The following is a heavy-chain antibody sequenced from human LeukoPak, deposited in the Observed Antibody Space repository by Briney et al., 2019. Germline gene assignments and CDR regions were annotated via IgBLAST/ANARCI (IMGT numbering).Heavy chain of an antibody. CDR3: ARDLMYCDTMSCYDGDFDY. CDR2: ISAYNHNT. CDR1: GYSFINFG. J-gene: IGHJ4*02. Sequence: GASVKVSCKASGYSFINFGLSWVRQAPGQGLEWMGWISAYNHNTNYAQKCQGRVTMTINTSTTTVYMKLRSLRSEDTGIYYCARDLMYCDTMSCYDGDFDYWGQGTPVTVSS. V-gene: IGHV1-18*01. D-gene: IGHD2-2*01.